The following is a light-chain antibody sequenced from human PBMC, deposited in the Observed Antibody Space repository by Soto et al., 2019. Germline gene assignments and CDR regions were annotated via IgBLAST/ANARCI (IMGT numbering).Light chain of an antibody. CDR2: GAS. CDR1: QGIRSD. CDR3: LQDYNYPHT. J-gene: IGKJ2*01. V-gene: IGKV1-6*01. Sequence: AIQMTQSPSSLSASVGDRVTITCRASQGIRSDLGWYQQKPGIAPKLLIYGASTLQSGVPSRFNGSGSGTDFTLTISSLQPEDFATYYRLQDYNYPHTFGQGTKLEIK.